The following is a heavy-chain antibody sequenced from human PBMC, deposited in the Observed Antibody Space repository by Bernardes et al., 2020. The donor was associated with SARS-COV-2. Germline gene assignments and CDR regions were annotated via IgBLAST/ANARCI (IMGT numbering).Heavy chain of an antibody. V-gene: IGHV3-48*03. Sequence: GWSLRLSCAASGFTFSTYEMNWVRQTPGKGLEWVSYISSSGTIVYYADSVKGRFTISRDNAKNLLYMQMNSLRADDTAVYYCARDSDGSYFDYWGQGALVTVSS. CDR2: ISSSGTIV. CDR1: GFTFSTYE. J-gene: IGHJ4*02. CDR3: ARDSDGSYFDY.